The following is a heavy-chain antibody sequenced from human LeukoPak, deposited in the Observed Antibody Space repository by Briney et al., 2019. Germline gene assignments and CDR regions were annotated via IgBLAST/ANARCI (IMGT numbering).Heavy chain of an antibody. CDR3: AREKMATTEFDY. J-gene: IGHJ4*02. D-gene: IGHD5-24*01. CDR1: RFTFSDYY. Sequence: GGSLRLSCAASRFTFSDYYMNWVRQAPGKGLEWVSSISSSSSYIYYADSVKGRFTISRDNAKNSLYLQMNSLRAEDTAVYYCAREKMATTEFDYWGQGTLVTVSS. CDR2: ISSSSSYI. V-gene: IGHV3-21*01.